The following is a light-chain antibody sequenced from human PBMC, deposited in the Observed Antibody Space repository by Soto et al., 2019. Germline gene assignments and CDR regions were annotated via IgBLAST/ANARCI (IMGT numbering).Light chain of an antibody. CDR3: QQYGSSPPGIT. J-gene: IGKJ5*01. CDR2: GAS. Sequence: EMVLMQSPGTLCLSAAERAPLSCRAIQSVRSSYLAWYQQKPGQAPRLLLYGASSRATGIADRFSGSGSGTGFTLTISRLEPGDFAVYYWQQYGSSPPGITFGQGTRLEIK. V-gene: IGKV3-20*01. CDR1: QSVRSSY.